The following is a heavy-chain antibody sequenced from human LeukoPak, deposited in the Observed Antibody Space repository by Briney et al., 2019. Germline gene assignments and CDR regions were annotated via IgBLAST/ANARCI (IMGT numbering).Heavy chain of an antibody. V-gene: IGHV4-34*01. CDR1: GGSFSGYY. D-gene: IGHD3-10*01. Sequence: PSETLSLTCAVYGGSFSGYYWSWIRQPPGKGLEWIGEINHSGSTNYNPSLKSRVTISVDTSKNQFSLKLSSVTAADTAVYYCAGGGRNPPVSTYYYGSGSKRDWFDPWGQGTLVTVSS. CDR2: INHSGST. J-gene: IGHJ5*02. CDR3: AGGGRNPPVSTYYYGSGSKRDWFDP.